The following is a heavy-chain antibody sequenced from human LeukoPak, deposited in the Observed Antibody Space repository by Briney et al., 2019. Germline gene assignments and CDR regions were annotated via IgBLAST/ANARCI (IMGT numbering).Heavy chain of an antibody. D-gene: IGHD3-16*02. V-gene: IGHV4-30-2*01. CDR2: LYHSGST. Sequence: SQTLSLTCAVSGGSISSGGYSWSWIRQPPGKGLEGIGYLYHSGSTYYNPALKSRVTISVDRSKNQFSLKLSSVTAADTAVYYCARGFGGVIVIPYYFDYWGQGTLVTVSS. CDR1: GGSISSGGYS. J-gene: IGHJ4*02. CDR3: ARGFGGVIVIPYYFDY.